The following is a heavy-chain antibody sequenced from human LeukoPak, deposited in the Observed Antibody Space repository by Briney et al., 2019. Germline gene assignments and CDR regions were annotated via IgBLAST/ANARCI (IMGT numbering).Heavy chain of an antibody. CDR1: GFTFSSYA. CDR3: ARSGYGDSSGYYYGGDY. D-gene: IGHD3-22*01. CDR2: ISYDGSNK. J-gene: IGHJ4*02. V-gene: IGHV3-30-3*01. Sequence: GGSLGLSCAASGFTFSSYAMHWVRQAPGKGLEWVAVISYDGSNKYYADSVKGRFTISRDNSKNTLYLQMNSLRAEDTAVYYCARSGYGDSSGYYYGGDYWGQGTLVTVSS.